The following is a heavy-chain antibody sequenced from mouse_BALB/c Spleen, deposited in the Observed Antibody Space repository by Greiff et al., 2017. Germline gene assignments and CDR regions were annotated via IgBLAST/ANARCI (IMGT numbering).Heavy chain of an antibody. Sequence: QVQLKESGPELVRPGVSVKISCKGSGYTFTDYAMHWVKQSHAKSLEWIGVISTYYGNTNYNQKFKGKATMTVDKSSSTAYMELARLTSEDSAIYYCARDFYAMDYWGQGTSVTVSS. CDR1: GYTFTDYA. J-gene: IGHJ4*01. V-gene: IGHV1-67*01. CDR3: ARDFYAMDY. CDR2: ISTYYGNT.